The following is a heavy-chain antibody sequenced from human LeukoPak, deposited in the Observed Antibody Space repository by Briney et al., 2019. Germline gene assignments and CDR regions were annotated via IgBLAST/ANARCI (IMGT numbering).Heavy chain of an antibody. D-gene: IGHD4-17*01. J-gene: IGHJ4*02. CDR2: ISGSGGST. V-gene: IGHV3-23*01. CDR1: GFTFSSYA. Sequence: GGSLRLSCAASGFTFSSYAMSWVRQAPGKGLEWVSAISGSGGSTYYADSVKGRFTISRDNSKNTLYLQTNSLRAEDTAVYYCAKRVDDYGDYFDYWGQGTLVTVSS. CDR3: AKRVDDYGDYFDY.